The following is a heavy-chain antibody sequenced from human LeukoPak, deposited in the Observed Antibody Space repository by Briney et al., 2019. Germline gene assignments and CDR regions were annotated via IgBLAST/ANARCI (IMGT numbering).Heavy chain of an antibody. CDR1: GYSISSGYY. V-gene: IGHV4-38-2*01. Sequence: PSETLSLTCAVSGYSISSGYYWGWIRQPPGKGLEWIGSIYHSGGTYYNPSLKSRVTISVDTSKNQFSLKLSSVTAADTAVYYCARHRVGANYFDYWGQGTLVTVSS. CDR2: IYHSGGT. D-gene: IGHD1-26*01. CDR3: ARHRVGANYFDY. J-gene: IGHJ4*02.